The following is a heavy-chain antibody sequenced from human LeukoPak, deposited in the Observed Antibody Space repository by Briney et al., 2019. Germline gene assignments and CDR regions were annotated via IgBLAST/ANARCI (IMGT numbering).Heavy chain of an antibody. D-gene: IGHD3-22*01. Sequence: SETLSLTCTVSGGSISTSNYYWGWIRQPPGKGLEWIGNIFYSGSTYYSPSLKSRVTISLDTSRNQFSLKLTSVTAADTAVYYCARPHPSNYYEPAVDAFDIWGQGTMVTVSS. CDR1: GGSISTSNYY. CDR2: IFYSGST. CDR3: ARPHPSNYYEPAVDAFDI. J-gene: IGHJ3*02. V-gene: IGHV4-39*07.